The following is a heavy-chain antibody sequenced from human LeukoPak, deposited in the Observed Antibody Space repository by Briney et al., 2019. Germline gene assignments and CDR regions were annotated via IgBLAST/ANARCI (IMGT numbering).Heavy chain of an antibody. CDR3: ARDWGGEGPAPDSSSFR. CDR2: ISAYNGNT. V-gene: IGHV1-18*01. D-gene: IGHD6-6*01. J-gene: IGHJ4*02. Sequence: ASVKVSCKASGYTLTSYGISWVRQAPGQGLEWMGWISAYNGNTNYAQKLQGRVTITADESTSTAYMELSSLRSEDTAVYYCARDWGGEGPAPDSSSFRWGQGTLVTVSS. CDR1: GYTLTSYG.